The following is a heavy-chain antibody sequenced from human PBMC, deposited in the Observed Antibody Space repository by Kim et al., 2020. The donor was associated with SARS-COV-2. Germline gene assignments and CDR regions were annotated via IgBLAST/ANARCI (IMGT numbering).Heavy chain of an antibody. D-gene: IGHD3-22*01. Sequence: GGSLRLSCAASGFTFSSYGMHWVRQAPGKGLEWVAVISYDGSNKYYADSVKGRFTISRDNSKNTLYLQMNSLRAEDTAVYYCAKGDSSGYYLGCDYWGQGTLVTVSS. CDR3: AKGDSSGYYLGCDY. CDR1: GFTFSSYG. V-gene: IGHV3-30*18. J-gene: IGHJ4*02. CDR2: ISYDGSNK.